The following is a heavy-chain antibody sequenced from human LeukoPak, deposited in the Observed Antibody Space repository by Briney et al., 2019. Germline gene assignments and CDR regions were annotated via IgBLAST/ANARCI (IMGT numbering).Heavy chain of an antibody. D-gene: IGHD6-13*01. V-gene: IGHV3-48*01. CDR2: ISSSSSTI. Sequence: PGGSLRLSGAASGFTFSSYSMNWVRQASGKGLEWVSYISSSSSTIYYADSVKGRFTISRDNAKNSLYLQMNSLRAEDTAVYYCARTVGSDGSSWYYYGMDVWGQGTTVTVSS. J-gene: IGHJ6*02. CDR3: ARTVGSDGSSWYYYGMDV. CDR1: GFTFSSYS.